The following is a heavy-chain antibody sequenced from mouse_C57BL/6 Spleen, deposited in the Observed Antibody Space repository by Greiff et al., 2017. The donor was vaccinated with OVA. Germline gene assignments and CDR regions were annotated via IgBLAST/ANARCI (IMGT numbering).Heavy chain of an antibody. J-gene: IGHJ3*01. V-gene: IGHV1-78*01. CDR3: ARWGDYDDVGFAY. Sequence: VQLQESDAELVKPGASVKISCKVSGYTFTDHTIHWMKQRPEQGLEWIGYIYPRDGSTKYNEKFKGKATLTADKSSSTAYMQLNSLTSEDSAVYFCARWGDYDDVGFAYWGQGTLVTVSA. CDR1: GYTFTDHT. CDR2: IYPRDGST. D-gene: IGHD2-4*01.